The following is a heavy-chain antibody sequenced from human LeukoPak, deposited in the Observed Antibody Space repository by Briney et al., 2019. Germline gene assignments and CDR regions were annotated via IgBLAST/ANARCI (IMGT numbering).Heavy chain of an antibody. Sequence: GGSLRLSCAASGFTFSGSAMHWVRQASGKVLEWVGRIRSKANSYATAYAASVKGRFTISRDDSKNTAYLQMNSLKTEDTAVYYCTRAPGGDSSGYCSDYWGQGTLVTVS. CDR3: TRAPGGDSSGYCSDY. V-gene: IGHV3-73*01. D-gene: IGHD3-22*01. J-gene: IGHJ4*02. CDR2: IRSKANSYAT. CDR1: GFTFSGSA.